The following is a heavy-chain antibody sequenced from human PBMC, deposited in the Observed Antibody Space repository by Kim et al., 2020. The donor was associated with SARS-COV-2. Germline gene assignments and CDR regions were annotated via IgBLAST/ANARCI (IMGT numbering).Heavy chain of an antibody. CDR2: INPNSGGT. CDR1: GYTFTGYY. Sequence: ASVKVSCNASGYTFTGYYMHWVRQAPGQGLEWMGRINPNSGGTNYAQKFQGRVTMTRDTSISTAYMELSRLRSDDTAVYYCARAAWGSGRGGYYMDVWGKGTTVTVSS. J-gene: IGHJ6*03. D-gene: IGHD6-19*01. CDR3: ARAAWGSGRGGYYMDV. V-gene: IGHV1-2*06.